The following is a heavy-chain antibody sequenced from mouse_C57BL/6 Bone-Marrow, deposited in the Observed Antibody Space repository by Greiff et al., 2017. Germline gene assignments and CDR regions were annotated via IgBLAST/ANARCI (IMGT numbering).Heavy chain of an antibody. CDR3: ATSTMVTTDGAWFAY. J-gene: IGHJ3*01. D-gene: IGHD2-2*01. Sequence: VKLVESGPGLVAPSQSLSITCTVSGFSLTSYAISWVRQPPGKGLEWLGVIWTGGGTNYNSALKSRLSISKDNSKSQVFLKMNSLQTDDTARYYCATSTMVTTDGAWFAYWGQGTLVTVSA. CDR2: IWTGGGT. CDR1: GFSLTSYA. V-gene: IGHV2-9-1*01.